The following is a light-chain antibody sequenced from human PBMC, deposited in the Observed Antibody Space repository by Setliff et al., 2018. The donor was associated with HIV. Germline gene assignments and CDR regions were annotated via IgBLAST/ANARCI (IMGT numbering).Light chain of an antibody. Sequence: QSALTQPASVSGSPGQSITISCTGTSSDVGRYNFVSWYQQHPGKVPKLLISDVSNRPSGVSDRFSGSKSGNTASLIISGLQTDDEADYFCCSNAARPTFYVFGTGTKVTVL. CDR1: SSDVGRYNF. V-gene: IGLV2-14*03. CDR3: CSNAARPTFYV. J-gene: IGLJ1*01. CDR2: DVS.